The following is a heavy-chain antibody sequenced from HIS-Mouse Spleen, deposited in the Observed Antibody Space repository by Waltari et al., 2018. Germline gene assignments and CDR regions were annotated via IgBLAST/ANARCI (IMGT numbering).Heavy chain of an antibody. D-gene: IGHD3-10*01. CDR1: GFTFSSYA. CDR2: ISYDGSNK. Sequence: QVQLVESGGGVVQPGRSLRLSCAASGFTFSSYAMHWVRQAPGKGLEWVAVISYDGSNKSSADSVKGRFTISRDNSKNTLYLQMNSLRAEDTAVYYCARDKDYYGSGRYYYGMDVWGQGTTVTVSS. J-gene: IGHJ6*02. CDR3: ARDKDYYGSGRYYYGMDV. V-gene: IGHV3-30-3*01.